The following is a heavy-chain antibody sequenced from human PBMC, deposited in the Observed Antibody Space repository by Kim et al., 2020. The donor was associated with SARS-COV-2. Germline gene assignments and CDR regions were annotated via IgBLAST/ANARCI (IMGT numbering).Heavy chain of an antibody. CDR3: ARGSPSDY. CDR2: IYYSGST. Sequence: SETLSLTCTVSGGSISSYYWSWIRQPPGKGLEWIGYIYYSGSTNYNPSLKSRVTISVDTSKNQFSLKLSSVTAADTAVYYCARGSPSDYWGQGTLVTVSS. CDR1: GGSISSYY. J-gene: IGHJ4*02. V-gene: IGHV4-59*01.